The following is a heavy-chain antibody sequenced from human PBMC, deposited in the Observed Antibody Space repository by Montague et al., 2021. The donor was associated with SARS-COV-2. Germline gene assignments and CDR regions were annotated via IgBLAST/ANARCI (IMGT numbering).Heavy chain of an antibody. CDR3: ATSYGSVVSYYYYGMDV. Sequence: SLRLSCAASGLTFSSYSMNWVRQAPGKGLEWVSSISRSSSYIYYADSVKGRFTISRDNAKNSLYLQMNSLRAEDTAVYFCATSYGSVVSYYYYGMDVWGQGTLVTVSS. V-gene: IGHV3-21*01. CDR2: ISRSSSYI. J-gene: IGHJ6*02. CDR1: GLTFSSYS. D-gene: IGHD5-18*01.